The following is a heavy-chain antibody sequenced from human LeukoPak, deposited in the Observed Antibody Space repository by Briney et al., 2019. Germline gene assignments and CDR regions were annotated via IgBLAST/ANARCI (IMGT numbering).Heavy chain of an antibody. CDR3: ARDRGHDFTYYFDY. V-gene: IGHV3-11*06. CDR1: GVSFNKAY. J-gene: IGHJ4*02. CDR2: ISSSSSYT. D-gene: IGHD3-3*01. Sequence: GGSLRLSCVASGVSFNKAYMSWVRQAPGKGLEWVSYISSSSSYTNYADSVKGRFTISRDNAKNSLYLQMNSLRAEDTTVYYCARDRGHDFTYYFDYWGQGTLVTVSS.